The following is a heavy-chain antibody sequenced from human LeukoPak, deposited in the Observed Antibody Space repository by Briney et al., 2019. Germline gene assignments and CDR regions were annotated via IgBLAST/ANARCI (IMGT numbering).Heavy chain of an antibody. D-gene: IGHD3-9*01. Sequence: SETLSLTCTVSGDSISSFYWSWIRQAPGKGLECIGFIYISGDTSYNPSLKGRATLSLDTSTNQFSLRLTSVTAADTAVYYCAKTARNFASWGPGPLVTVSS. CDR3: AKTARNFAS. CDR2: IYISGDT. CDR1: GDSISSFY. J-gene: IGHJ5*02. V-gene: IGHV4-4*09.